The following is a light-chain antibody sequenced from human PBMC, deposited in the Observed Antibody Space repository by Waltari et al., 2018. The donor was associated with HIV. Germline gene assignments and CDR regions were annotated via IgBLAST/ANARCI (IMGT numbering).Light chain of an antibody. J-gene: IGLJ1*01. Sequence: QSVLTQPPSVSGAPGQRVTISCSGNSSNIGAGFDVHWYQHLPGTAPKLLIYATTNRPSGVPDRFSGSKAGASASLAITGLQAEDEADYYCQSYDNSLTSYVFATGTRVTVL. V-gene: IGLV1-40*03. CDR1: SSNIGAGFD. CDR2: ATT. CDR3: QSYDNSLTSYV.